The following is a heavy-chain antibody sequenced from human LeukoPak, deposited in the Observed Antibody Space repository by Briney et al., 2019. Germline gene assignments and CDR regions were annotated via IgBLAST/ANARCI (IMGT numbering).Heavy chain of an antibody. CDR1: GYTLTELS. V-gene: IGHV1-24*01. CDR3: ATAYGDYGDAFDI. J-gene: IGHJ3*02. D-gene: IGHD4-17*01. Sequence: ASVKVSCKVSGYTLTELSMHWVRQAPGKGLGWMGGFDPEDGETIYAQKFQGRVTMTEDTSTDTAYMELSSLRSEDTAVYYCATAYGDYGDAFDIWGQGTMVTVSS. CDR2: FDPEDGET.